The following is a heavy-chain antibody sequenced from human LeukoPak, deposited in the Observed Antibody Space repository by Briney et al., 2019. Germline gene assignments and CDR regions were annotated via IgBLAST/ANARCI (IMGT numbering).Heavy chain of an antibody. D-gene: IGHD6-19*01. CDR2: INGNGGST. CDR3: ARIRSYRTGWYPGGY. CDR1: GFTFSSYG. V-gene: IGHV3-23*01. Sequence: GGSLRLSCAVSGFTFSSYGMTWVRQAPGKGLEWVSSINGNGGSTHYADSVKGRFTTSRDNSKNTLYLQVNSLRVEDTATYYCARIRSYRTGWYPGGYWGQGTLVTVSP. J-gene: IGHJ4*02.